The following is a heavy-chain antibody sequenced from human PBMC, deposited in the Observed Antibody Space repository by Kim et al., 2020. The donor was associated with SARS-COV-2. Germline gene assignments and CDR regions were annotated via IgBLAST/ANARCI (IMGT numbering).Heavy chain of an antibody. V-gene: IGHV3-20*01. CDR1: GFTFDDYG. CDR2: INWNGGST. Sequence: GGSLRLSCAASGFTFDDYGMSWVRQAPGKGLEWVSGINWNGGSTGYADSVKGRFTISRDNAKNSLDLQMNSLRAEDTALYHCARMEGVVVAATLFDYWGQGTLVTVSS. CDR3: ARMEGVVVAATLFDY. D-gene: IGHD2-15*01. J-gene: IGHJ4*02.